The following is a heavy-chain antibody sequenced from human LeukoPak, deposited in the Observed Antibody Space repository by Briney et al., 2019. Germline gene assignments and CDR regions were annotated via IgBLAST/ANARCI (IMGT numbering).Heavy chain of an antibody. CDR1: GYTFTGYY. V-gene: IGHV1-2*02. J-gene: IGHJ4*02. CDR3: AREGGSGSSYFDY. CDR2: INPNSGGT. Sequence: ASVKVSCKASGYTFTGYYMHWVRQAPGQGLEWMGWINPNSGGTNYAQEFQGRVTMTRDTSISTAYMELSRLRSDDTAVYYCAREGGSGSSYFDYWGQGTLVTVSS. D-gene: IGHD6-19*01.